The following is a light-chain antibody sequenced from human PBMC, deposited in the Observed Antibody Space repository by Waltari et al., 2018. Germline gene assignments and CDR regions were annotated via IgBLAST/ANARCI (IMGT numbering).Light chain of an antibody. Sequence: DIQMTQSPSSLSASVGDRVTITCRASQSISNHLNWYQQKPGEAPKLLIYGASRLQSGVPSRFSGSGSGTDFVLTISSLQPEDFATYYCQQSYSTLPFTFGPGTKVDFK. V-gene: IGKV1-39*01. CDR3: QQSYSTLPFT. CDR1: QSISNH. J-gene: IGKJ3*01. CDR2: GAS.